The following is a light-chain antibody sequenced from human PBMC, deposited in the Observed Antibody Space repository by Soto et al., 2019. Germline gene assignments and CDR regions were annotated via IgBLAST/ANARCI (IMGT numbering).Light chain of an antibody. Sequence: QSVLTQPASVSGSPGQSITISCTGTSSDLAIYNYVSWYQQHPGKAPKLMIYEVSNRPSGVSNRFSGSKSGNTASLTISGLQAEDETDYYCFSYTSSGTYVFGTGTKVT. CDR2: EVS. CDR1: SSDLAIYNY. V-gene: IGLV2-14*01. CDR3: FSYTSSGTYV. J-gene: IGLJ1*01.